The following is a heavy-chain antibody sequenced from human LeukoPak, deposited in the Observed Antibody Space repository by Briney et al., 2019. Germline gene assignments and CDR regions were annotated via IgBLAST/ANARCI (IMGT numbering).Heavy chain of an antibody. CDR2: IYHSGST. CDR3: ARGIVVVPAATQSDWFDP. Sequence: SETLSLTCTVSGYSISRGYYWGWIRQPPGKGLEWIGSIYHSGSTNYNPSLKSRVTISVDKSKNQFSLKLSSVTAADTAVYYCARGIVVVPAATQSDWFDPWGQGTLVTVSS. CDR1: GYSISRGYY. V-gene: IGHV4-38-2*02. J-gene: IGHJ5*02. D-gene: IGHD2-2*01.